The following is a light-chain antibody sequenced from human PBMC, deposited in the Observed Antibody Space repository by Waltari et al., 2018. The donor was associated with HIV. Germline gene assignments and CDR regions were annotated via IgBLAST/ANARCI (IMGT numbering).Light chain of an antibody. J-gene: IGLJ3*02. CDR2: SNN. CDR1: SSNIGSYT. V-gene: IGLV1-44*01. Sequence: QSVLTQPPSASGTPGQRVTISCSGSSSNIGSYTVNWYQQIPGTAPKFLIFSNNYRPSGVPDRFSGSKSGTSASLAISGLHSDDEADYFCAAWEDSLNGPIWVFGGGTKLTVL. CDR3: AAWEDSLNGPIWV.